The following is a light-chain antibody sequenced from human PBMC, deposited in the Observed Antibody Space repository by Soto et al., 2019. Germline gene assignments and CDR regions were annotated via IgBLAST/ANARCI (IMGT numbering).Light chain of an antibody. Sequence: PGERATLFCRASQSVSSNYFAWYQQKPGQAPRLLIYGVSSRPSGIPDRFSGSGSGTDLTLTISRLEPEDFAVYYCEQYGSSPRTFGQGTKVDIK. CDR1: QSVSSNY. CDR2: GVS. CDR3: EQYGSSPRT. J-gene: IGKJ1*01. V-gene: IGKV3-20*01.